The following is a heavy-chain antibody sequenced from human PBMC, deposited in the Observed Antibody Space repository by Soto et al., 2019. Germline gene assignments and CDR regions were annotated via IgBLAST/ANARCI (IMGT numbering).Heavy chain of an antibody. Sequence: PGGSLRLSCAASGLTFSSYSMNWVRQAPGKGLEWVSYISTSSSTILYADSVKGRFTISRDNAKNSLYLQMNSLRAEDTAVYYCARKTIRAATGGSGAQGPLVTVS. CDR1: GLTFSSYS. CDR2: ISTSSSTI. D-gene: IGHD3-3*02. CDR3: ARKTIRAATGGS. J-gene: IGHJ4*02. V-gene: IGHV3-48*01.